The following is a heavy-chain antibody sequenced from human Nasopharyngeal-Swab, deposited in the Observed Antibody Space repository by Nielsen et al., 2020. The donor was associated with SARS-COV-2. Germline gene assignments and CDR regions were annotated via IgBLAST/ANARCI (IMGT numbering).Heavy chain of an antibody. J-gene: IGHJ4*02. Sequence: GGSLRLSCAVSGFPFTNAWMSWVRQAPGKGLEWVGRIKSKTDGGTTDYAAPVKGRFTISRDDSKNTLYLQMNSLKTEDTAVYYCTTVRGGTYYFDYWGQGTLVTVSS. D-gene: IGHD2-15*01. CDR2: IKSKTDGGTT. V-gene: IGHV3-15*01. CDR1: GFPFTNAW. CDR3: TTVRGGTYYFDY.